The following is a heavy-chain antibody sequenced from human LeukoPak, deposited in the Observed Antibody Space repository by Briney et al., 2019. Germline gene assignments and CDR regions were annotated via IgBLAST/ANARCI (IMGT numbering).Heavy chain of an antibody. V-gene: IGHV4-59*12. CDR1: GGSISSYY. CDR3: ARGRRIVVVLGATRTHRDYYMDV. J-gene: IGHJ6*03. Sequence: PSETLSLTCTVSGGSISSYYWSWIRQPPGKGLEWIGYIYNTGSTNYNPSLKSRVTISVDTSKNQFSLKLSSVTAADTAVYYCARGRRIVVVLGATRTHRDYYMDVWGKGTTVTVSS. D-gene: IGHD2-15*01. CDR2: IYNTGST.